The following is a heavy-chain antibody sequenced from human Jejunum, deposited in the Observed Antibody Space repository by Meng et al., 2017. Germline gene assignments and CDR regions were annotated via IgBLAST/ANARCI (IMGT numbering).Heavy chain of an antibody. J-gene: IGHJ4*02. V-gene: IGHV3-7*01. Sequence: GESLKISCEASGFTFRNYWMSWVRQAPGRGLEWVGQINEDGSEKYYVDSVKVRFTISRDNAKNSLYLQMNSLRAEDTAVYYCARDHDRSFENNWGQGTLVTVSS. CDR3: ARDHDRSFENN. CDR2: INEDGSEK. D-gene: IGHD6-13*01. CDR1: GFTFRNYW.